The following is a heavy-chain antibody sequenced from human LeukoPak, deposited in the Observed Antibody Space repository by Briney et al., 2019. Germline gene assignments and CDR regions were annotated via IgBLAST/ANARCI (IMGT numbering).Heavy chain of an antibody. CDR1: GGSISSYY. J-gene: IGHJ6*02. CDR2: IYYSGST. CDR3: ASSLGRYDFWSGYYTYYYYGMDV. Sequence: KSSETLSLTCTVSGGSISSYYWSWIRQPPGKGLEWIGYIYYSGSTNYNPSLKSRVTISVDTSKNQFSLKLSSVTAADTAVYYCASSLGRYDFWSGYYTYYYYGMDVWGQGTTVTVSS. V-gene: IGHV4-59*08. D-gene: IGHD3-3*01.